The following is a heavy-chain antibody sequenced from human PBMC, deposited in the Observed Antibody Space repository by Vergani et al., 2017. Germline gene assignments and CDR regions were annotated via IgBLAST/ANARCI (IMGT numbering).Heavy chain of an antibody. CDR2: IYTSGST. D-gene: IGHD3-3*01. CDR1: GGSISSGSYY. CDR3: ARVRRQGDTLTFEDFWSGYYFLGANKAEFDP. V-gene: IGHV4-61*02. J-gene: IGHJ5*02. Sequence: QVQLQESGPGLVKPSQTLSLTCTVSGGSISSGSYYWSWIRQPAGKGLEWIGRIYTSGSTNYNPSLKSRVTISVDTSKNQFSLKLSSVTAADTAVYYCARVRRQGDTLTFEDFWSGYYFLGANKAEFDPWGQGTLVTVSS.